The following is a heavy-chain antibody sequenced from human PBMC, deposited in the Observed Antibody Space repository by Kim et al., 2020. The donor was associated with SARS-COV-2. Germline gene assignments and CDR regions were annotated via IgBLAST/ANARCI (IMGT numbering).Heavy chain of an antibody. CDR1: GLTFSNYA. CDR3: AKDPGALGVLN. CDR2: ITGGGIGT. J-gene: IGHJ4*02. V-gene: IGHV3-23*01. Sequence: GGSLRLSCAASGLTFSNYAMRWVRQAPGKGLEWVSAITGGGIGTYYADSVKGRFTISRDDSEETLYLQMNSLRAEDTATYYCAKDPGALGVLNWGQGTLGTVSS. D-gene: IGHD2-8*01.